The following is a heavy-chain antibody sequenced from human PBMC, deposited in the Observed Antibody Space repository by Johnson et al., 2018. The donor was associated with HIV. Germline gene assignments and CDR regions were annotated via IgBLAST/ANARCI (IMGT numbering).Heavy chain of an antibody. D-gene: IGHD3-22*01. V-gene: IGHV3-30*02. Sequence: QVQLVESGGGVVQPGGSLRLSCVASGFTFSNYGMHWVRRAPGKGLEWVAFIRYDGGIKYYGDSVKGRFTISRDNSRNSLYLQMTSLRAEDTAVYYCAKGQSSGYPKDGVDIWGQGTMVIVSS. CDR3: AKGQSSGYPKDGVDI. CDR2: IRYDGGIK. J-gene: IGHJ3*02. CDR1: GFTFSNYG.